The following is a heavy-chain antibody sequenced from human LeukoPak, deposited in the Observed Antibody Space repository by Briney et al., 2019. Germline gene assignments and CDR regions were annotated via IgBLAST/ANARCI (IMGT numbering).Heavy chain of an antibody. CDR1: GGSFSGYY. CDR3: ASTRRAVAGPKSIDY. Sequence: KPSETPSPTCAVYGGSFSGYYWGWIRQPPGKGLEWIGGINHSGSTNYNPSLKSRVTISVDTSKNQFSLKLSSVTAADTAVYYCASTRRAVAGPKSIDYWGQGTLVTVSS. J-gene: IGHJ4*02. CDR2: INHSGST. V-gene: IGHV4-34*01. D-gene: IGHD6-19*01.